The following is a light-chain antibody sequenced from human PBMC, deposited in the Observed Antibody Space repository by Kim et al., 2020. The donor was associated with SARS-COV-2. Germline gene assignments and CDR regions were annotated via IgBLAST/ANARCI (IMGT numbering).Light chain of an antibody. J-gene: IGKJ5*01. CDR1: QDNKKH. CDR3: LQHSTFPIT. V-gene: IGKV1-17*01. Sequence: ATVGDRVNITCRESQDNKKHLGWYQQKPGKAPKRLIYAASGLQSGVPSRFSGSGSGTEFTLTISSLQPEDLATYYCLQHSTFPITFGQGTRVEIK. CDR2: AAS.